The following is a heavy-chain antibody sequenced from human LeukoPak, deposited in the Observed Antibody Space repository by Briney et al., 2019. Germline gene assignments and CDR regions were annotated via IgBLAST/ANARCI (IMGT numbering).Heavy chain of an antibody. CDR1: GFTFDDYA. D-gene: IGHD3-10*01. J-gene: IGHJ5*02. CDR2: ISWNSGSI. Sequence: GRSLRLSCAASGFTFDDYAMHWVRQAPGKGLEWVSGISWNSGSIGYADSVKGRFTISRDNAKNSLYLQMNSLRAEDTAVYYCARVRDYYGSGSYPSWGQGTLVTVSS. CDR3: ARVRDYYGSGSYPS. V-gene: IGHV3-9*01.